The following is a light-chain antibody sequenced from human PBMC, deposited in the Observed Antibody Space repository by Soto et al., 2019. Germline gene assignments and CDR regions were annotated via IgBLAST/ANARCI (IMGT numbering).Light chain of an antibody. V-gene: IGKV3-20*01. Sequence: EIVLTQSPGTLSLSPGERATLSCRASQSVPSNFLAWYQQKPGQAPILVIYGVSRRATGIPDRFSGSGSGTDFTLTISRLETEDFAVYYCQQYDSSWTFGQGTKEEIK. CDR1: QSVPSNF. J-gene: IGKJ1*01. CDR2: GVS. CDR3: QQYDSSWT.